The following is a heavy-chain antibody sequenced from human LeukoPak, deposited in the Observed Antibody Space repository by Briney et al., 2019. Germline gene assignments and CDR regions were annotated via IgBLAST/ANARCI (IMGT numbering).Heavy chain of an antibody. D-gene: IGHD3-22*01. CDR1: GGTFSSYA. CDR2: IIPIFGTA. J-gene: IGHJ4*02. V-gene: IGHV1-69*05. Sequence: SVKVSCKASGGTFSSYAISWVRQAPGQGLEWMGRIIPIFGTANYAQKFQGRVTITTDESTSTAYMELSSLRSGDTAVYYCARDHYYDSSGSGGYWGQGTLVTVSS. CDR3: ARDHYYDSSGSGGY.